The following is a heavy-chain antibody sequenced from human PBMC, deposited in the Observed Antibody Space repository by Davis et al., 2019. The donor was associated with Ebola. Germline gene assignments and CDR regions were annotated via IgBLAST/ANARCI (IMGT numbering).Heavy chain of an antibody. CDR2: VSHDGTAK. CDR3: AKDIQGGSSYLDY. D-gene: IGHD3-16*01. V-gene: IGHV3-30-3*01. CDR1: GFTFSLYS. J-gene: IGHJ4*02. Sequence: AESLTLSCAASGFTFSLYSMHWVRQAHGKGLEWVSVVSHDGTAKYYADSVKGRFTISRDNSKNTLSLQMSSLRAEDTAIYYCAKDIQGGSSYLDYWGQGSQVTVSS.